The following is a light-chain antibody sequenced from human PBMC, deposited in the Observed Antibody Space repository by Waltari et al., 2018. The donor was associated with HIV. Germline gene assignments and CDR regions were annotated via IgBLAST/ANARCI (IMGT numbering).Light chain of an antibody. CDR1: QTILYSSNNKNY. CDR3: QQYYDTPQT. J-gene: IGKJ1*01. V-gene: IGKV4-1*01. Sequence: DIVMTQSPDSLVVSLGERAPITCKSSQTILYSSNNKNYLAWYQQKPGQPPKLLIYWASTRESGVPDRFSGSGSGSDFTLTISSLQAEDVAVYYCQQYYDTPQTFGQGTKVEIK. CDR2: WAS.